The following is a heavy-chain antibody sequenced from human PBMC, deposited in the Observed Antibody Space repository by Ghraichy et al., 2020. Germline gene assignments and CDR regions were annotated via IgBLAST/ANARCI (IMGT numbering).Heavy chain of an antibody. Sequence: SETLSLTCTVSGGSISSSSYYWGWIRQPPGKGLEWIGSIYYSGSTYYNPSLKSRVTISVDTSKNQFSLKLSSVTAADTAVYYCARDQNGDRDDHFDYWGQGTLVTVSS. CDR1: GGSISSSSYY. CDR3: ARDQNGDRDDHFDY. J-gene: IGHJ4*02. V-gene: IGHV4-39*07. D-gene: IGHD7-27*01. CDR2: IYYSGST.